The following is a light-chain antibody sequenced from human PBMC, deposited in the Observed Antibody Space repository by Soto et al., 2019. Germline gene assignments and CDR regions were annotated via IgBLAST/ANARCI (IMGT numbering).Light chain of an antibody. CDR1: QNVRNN. CDR2: GAS. J-gene: IGKJ3*01. V-gene: IGKV3-15*01. CDR3: QHYDSWPPL. Sequence: EIVMTQSPATLSLSPGERATLSCRASQNVRNNLAWYQQKPGQAPRLLIYGASTRATGIPARFSGSGSGTEFTLTISSLLSEDFAIYYCQHYDSWPPLFGPGTKVDIK.